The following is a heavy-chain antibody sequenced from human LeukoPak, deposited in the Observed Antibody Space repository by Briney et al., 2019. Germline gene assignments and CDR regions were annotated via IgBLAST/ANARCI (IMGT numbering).Heavy chain of an antibody. CDR2: ISSSGSTI. Sequence: PGGSLRLSCAASGFTFSDYYMSWIRQAPGKGLEWVSYISSSGSTIYYADSVKGRFTISRDNAKNSLYLQMNSLRAEDTALYYCAKDISSDSSSSFDYWGQGTLVTVSS. V-gene: IGHV3-11*01. D-gene: IGHD6-13*01. CDR3: AKDISSDSSSSFDY. CDR1: GFTFSDYY. J-gene: IGHJ4*02.